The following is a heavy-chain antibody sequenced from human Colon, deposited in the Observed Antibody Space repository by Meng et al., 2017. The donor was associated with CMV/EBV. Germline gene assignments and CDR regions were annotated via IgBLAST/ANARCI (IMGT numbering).Heavy chain of an antibody. J-gene: IGHJ4*02. Sequence: SCKASGYTFTGYYLHWVRQAPGKGLEWVALISYDGTTIYYADSVKGRFSISRDNSESTAYLQMDRLRRDDSGIYYCARENIAVAGTSFDYRGPGARVTVSS. CDR1: GYTFTGYY. D-gene: IGHD6-19*01. V-gene: IGHV3-30-3*01. CDR3: ARENIAVAGTSFDY. CDR2: ISYDGTTI.